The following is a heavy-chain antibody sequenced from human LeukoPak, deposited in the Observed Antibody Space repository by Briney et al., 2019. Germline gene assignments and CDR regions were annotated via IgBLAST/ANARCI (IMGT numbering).Heavy chain of an antibody. J-gene: IGHJ3*01. Sequence: SETLSLTCTVSGDSISNYYWSWIRQPAGKGLEWIGRIYTSGNTNYNPSLKSRVTISVDTSKSQFSLTLSSVTAADTAVYYCARAGYDILTGYLGVFDFWGQGTMVTVSS. D-gene: IGHD3-9*01. CDR2: IYTSGNT. V-gene: IGHV4-4*07. CDR1: GDSISNYY. CDR3: ARAGYDILTGYLGVFDF.